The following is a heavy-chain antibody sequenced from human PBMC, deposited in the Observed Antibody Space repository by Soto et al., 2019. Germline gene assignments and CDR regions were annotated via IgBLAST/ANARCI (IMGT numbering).Heavy chain of an antibody. CDR1: GGTFSSYT. D-gene: IGHD3-3*01. Sequence: QVQLVQSGAEVKKPGSSVKVSCKASGGTFSSYTISWVRQAPGQGLEWMGRIIPILGIANYAQKFQGRVTITADKSTSTAYMELSSLRSEDTAVYYCARDYYDFWSGYSSWFDPWGQGTLVTDSS. V-gene: IGHV1-69*02. J-gene: IGHJ5*02. CDR2: IIPILGIA. CDR3: ARDYYDFWSGYSSWFDP.